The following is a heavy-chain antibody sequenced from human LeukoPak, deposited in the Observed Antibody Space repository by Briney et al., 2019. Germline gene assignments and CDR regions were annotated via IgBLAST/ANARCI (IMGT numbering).Heavy chain of an antibody. CDR2: ISHTGGTT. Sequence: GGSLRLSCAASGFTFSSYEMNWVRQAPGKGLEWVSGISHTGGTTNYADSVKGRFTISRDNSKNTLYMQMNRLGAEDTAVYYCARGGGGNSDFLTTYTGASLSFDYWGQGALVTVSS. D-gene: IGHD3-9*01. CDR1: GFTFSSYE. CDR3: ARGGGGNSDFLTTYTGASLSFDY. V-gene: IGHV3-23*01. J-gene: IGHJ4*02.